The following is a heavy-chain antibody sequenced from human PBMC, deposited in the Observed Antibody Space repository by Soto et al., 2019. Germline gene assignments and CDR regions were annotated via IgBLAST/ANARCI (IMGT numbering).Heavy chain of an antibody. D-gene: IGHD4-17*01. Sequence: SETLSLTCSVSGGSISSGGYYLSWIRQHPGKGLEWIGYIYYSGSTYYNPSLKSRVTISVDTSKNQFSLKLSSVTAADTAVYYCAARTHGDYRDWYFDLWGRGTLVTVSS. CDR3: AARTHGDYRDWYFDL. CDR2: IYYSGST. V-gene: IGHV4-31*03. J-gene: IGHJ2*01. CDR1: GGSISSGGYY.